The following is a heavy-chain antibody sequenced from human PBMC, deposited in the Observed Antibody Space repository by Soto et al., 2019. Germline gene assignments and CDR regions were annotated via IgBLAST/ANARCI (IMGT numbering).Heavy chain of an antibody. CDR1: GFTFSTYA. D-gene: IGHD4-17*01. CDR3: SKGVHGDYSWYFDL. CDR2: ISGSGGST. Sequence: EVQLLESGGGLVQPGGSLRLSCAASGFTFSTYAMSWVRQAPGKGLEWVSSISGSGGSTYYADSVKGRFTISRDNSKNTLYLQMSSLRAEDTAVYYCSKGVHGDYSWYFDLWGRGTLVTVSS. J-gene: IGHJ2*01. V-gene: IGHV3-23*01.